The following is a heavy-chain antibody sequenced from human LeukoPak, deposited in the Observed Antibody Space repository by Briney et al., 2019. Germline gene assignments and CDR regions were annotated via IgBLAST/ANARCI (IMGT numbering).Heavy chain of an antibody. CDR1: GGSISSGGYY. Sequence: SQTLSLNCTVSGGSISSGGYYWSWIRQHPGKGLEWIGYIYYSGSTYYNPSLKSRVTISVDTSKNQFSLKLSSVTAADTAVYYCARVFNPYGAGTPRDRATFDYWGQGTLVTVSS. CDR3: ARVFNPYGAGTPRDRATFDY. CDR2: IYYSGST. V-gene: IGHV4-31*03. J-gene: IGHJ4*02. D-gene: IGHD6-13*01.